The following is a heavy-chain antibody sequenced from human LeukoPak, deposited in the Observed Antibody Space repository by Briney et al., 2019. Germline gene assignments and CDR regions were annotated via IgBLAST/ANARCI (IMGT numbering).Heavy chain of an antibody. Sequence: SETLSLTCTVSGGSISSYYWSWIRQPPGKGLEWIGYIYYSGSTNYNPSLKSRATISVDTSKSQFSLKLSSVTAADTAVYYCARSHSSGWWYWYFDLWGRGTLVTVSS. D-gene: IGHD6-19*01. V-gene: IGHV4-59*01. J-gene: IGHJ2*01. CDR3: ARSHSSGWWYWYFDL. CDR1: GGSISSYY. CDR2: IYYSGST.